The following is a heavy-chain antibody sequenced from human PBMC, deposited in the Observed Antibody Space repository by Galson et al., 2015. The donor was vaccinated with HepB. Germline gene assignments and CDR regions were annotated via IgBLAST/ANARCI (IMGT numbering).Heavy chain of an antibody. CDR2: ISPNSGGT. Sequence: SVKVSCKASGYTFTGYYMHWVRQAPGQGLEWMGWISPNSGGTNYAQKFQGRVTMTRDTSISTAYMELSRLRSDDTAVYYCARDGGSGWTGFDYWGQGTLVTVSS. J-gene: IGHJ4*02. CDR3: ARDGGSGWTGFDY. D-gene: IGHD6-19*01. V-gene: IGHV1-2*02. CDR1: GYTFTGYY.